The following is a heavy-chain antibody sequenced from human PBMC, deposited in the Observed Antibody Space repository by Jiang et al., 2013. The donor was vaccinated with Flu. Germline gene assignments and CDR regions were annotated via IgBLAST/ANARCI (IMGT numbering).Heavy chain of an antibody. J-gene: IGHJ2*01. CDR1: GYSFTSYW. V-gene: IGHV5-51*01. D-gene: IGHD4-17*01. CDR2: IFPDDSDS. CDR3: ARSNGDYAWYFDV. Sequence: PGESLKISCKASGYSFTSYWIAWVRQMPGKGLEWMAIIFPDDSDSRYSPSLQGQVTVSVDKSIRTAYLQWSSLKTSDTAMYYCARSNGDYAWYFDVWGRGTLVTVSS.